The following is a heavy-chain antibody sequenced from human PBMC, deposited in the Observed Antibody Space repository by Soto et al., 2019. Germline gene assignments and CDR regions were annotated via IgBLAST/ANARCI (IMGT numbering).Heavy chain of an antibody. CDR3: ASVVGKNYFDP. V-gene: IGHV4-59*01. D-gene: IGHD1-7*01. CDR1: GSSISGYD. J-gene: IGHJ5*02. Sequence: KSSETLSRTCTVSGSSISGYDWSWIRQPPGKGLECIGYIYYTGSTYYNPSLKSRVTISLETSRNQFSLKLTSATAADTAVYYCASVVGKNYFDPWGQGTLVTVSS. CDR2: IYYTGST.